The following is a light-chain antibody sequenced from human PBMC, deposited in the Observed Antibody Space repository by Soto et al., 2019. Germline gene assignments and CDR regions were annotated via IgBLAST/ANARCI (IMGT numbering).Light chain of an antibody. V-gene: IGKV4-1*01. CDR3: QQYYTNSWS. CDR1: QSVLYSPNNKNY. CDR2: WAS. J-gene: IGKJ1*01. Sequence: DIVMTQSPDSLAVSLGERATINCKSSQSVLYSPNNKNYLAGYQHKPGQPPKMLISWASIREYGVPDRFSGRGSGTDCTLTISRLQSEDVAVYYCQQYYTNSWSFGHGTKVEIK.